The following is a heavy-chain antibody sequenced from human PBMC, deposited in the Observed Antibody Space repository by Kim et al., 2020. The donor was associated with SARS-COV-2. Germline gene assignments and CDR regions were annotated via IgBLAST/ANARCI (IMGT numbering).Heavy chain of an antibody. CDR1: GFTFSSYA. Sequence: GGSLRLSCAASGFTFSSYAMSWVRQAPGKGLEWVSAISGSGGSTYYADSVKGRFTISRDNSKNTLYLQMNSLRAEDTAVYYCASRIMITFGGVKRFDPWGQGTLVTVSS. V-gene: IGHV3-23*01. CDR2: ISGSGGST. D-gene: IGHD3-16*01. CDR3: ASRIMITFGGVKRFDP. J-gene: IGHJ5*02.